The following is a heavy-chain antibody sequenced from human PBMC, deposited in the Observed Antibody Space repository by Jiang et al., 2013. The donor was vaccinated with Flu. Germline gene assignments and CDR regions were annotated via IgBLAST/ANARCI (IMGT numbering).Heavy chain of an antibody. D-gene: IGHD1-1*01. J-gene: IGHJ3*02. CDR1: GYTFSAYY. CDR3: ARVRTGTGAFDI. V-gene: IGHV1-2*04. CDR2: INPDSGGT. Sequence: QLVESGAEVKKPGASVKVSCKASGYTFSAYYIHWVRQAPGQGLEWMGWINPDSGGTSYAQKFQDWVTLTRDMSINTAYMDLTRLRSDDTATYYCARVRTGTGAFDIWGQGTMVTVSS.